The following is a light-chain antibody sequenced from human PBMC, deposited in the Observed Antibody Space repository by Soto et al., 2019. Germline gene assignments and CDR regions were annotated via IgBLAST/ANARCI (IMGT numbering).Light chain of an antibody. CDR3: SSYTSSSTLLYV. CDR1: SSDVGGYNY. V-gene: IGLV2-14*01. Sequence: QSALTQPASVSGSPGQSITISCTGTSSDVGGYNYVSWYQQHPGKAPKLMIYEVSNRPSGVPNRFSGSKSGNTASLTISGLQAEDEADYYCSSYTSSSTLLYVFGTGTKAPS. J-gene: IGLJ1*01. CDR2: EVS.